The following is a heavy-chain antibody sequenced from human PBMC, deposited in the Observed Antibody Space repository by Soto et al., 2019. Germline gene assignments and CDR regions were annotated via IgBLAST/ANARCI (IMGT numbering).Heavy chain of an antibody. J-gene: IGHJ4*02. CDR3: ARGLDRRSYSRSSGDY. CDR1: EGTFSSYA. V-gene: IGHV1-69*01. D-gene: IGHD1-26*01. CDR2: IIPIFGTA. Sequence: QVQLVQSGAEVKKPGSSVKVSCKASEGTFSSYAISWGRQAPGQGLEWMGGIIPIFGTANYAQKFQGRVTITADESTSTAYMELSSLRSEDTAVYYCARGLDRRSYSRSSGDYWGQGTLVTVSS.